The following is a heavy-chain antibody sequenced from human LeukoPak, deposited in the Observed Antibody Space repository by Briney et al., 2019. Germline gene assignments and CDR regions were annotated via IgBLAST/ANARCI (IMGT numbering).Heavy chain of an antibody. CDR3: ARERIDSSGYYSDFDY. CDR1: GFTFSNAW. D-gene: IGHD3-22*01. J-gene: IGHJ4*02. V-gene: IGHV3-53*01. CDR2: IYGGGST. Sequence: GGSLRLSCAASGFTFSNAWMSWVRQATEKGLAWVSVIYGGGSTYYADSVKGRFTISRDNSKNTLYLQMNSLRAEDTAVYYCARERIDSSGYYSDFDYWGQGTLVTVSS.